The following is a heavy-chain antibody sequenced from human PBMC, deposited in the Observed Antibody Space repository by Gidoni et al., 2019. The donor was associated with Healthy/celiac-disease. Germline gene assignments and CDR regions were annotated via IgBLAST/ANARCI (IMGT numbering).Heavy chain of an antibody. CDR2: IIPIFGTA. CDR3: ARVKVTVTGWFDP. J-gene: IGHJ5*02. D-gene: IGHD4-17*01. V-gene: IGHV1-69*06. Sequence: QVQLVQSGAAVQKPGSSVKVSCKASGGTFSSYAISWVRQAPGQGLEWMGGIIPIFGTANYAQKFQGRVTITADKSTSTAYMELSSLRSEDTAVYYCARVKVTVTGWFDPWGQGTLVTVSS. CDR1: GGTFSSYA.